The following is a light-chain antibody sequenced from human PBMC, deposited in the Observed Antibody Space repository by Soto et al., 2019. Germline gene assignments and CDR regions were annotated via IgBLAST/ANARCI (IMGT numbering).Light chain of an antibody. V-gene: IGLV2-14*01. J-gene: IGLJ3*02. Sequence: QSALTQPDSVPGSPGQSITISCTGTSSDVGGYNYVSWYQQHPGKAPKLMIYEVRNRPSGVSNRFSGSKSGNTASLTISGLQAEDEADYYCSSYTSSSTRVFSGGTKLTVL. CDR2: EVR. CDR3: SSYTSSSTRV. CDR1: SSDVGGYNY.